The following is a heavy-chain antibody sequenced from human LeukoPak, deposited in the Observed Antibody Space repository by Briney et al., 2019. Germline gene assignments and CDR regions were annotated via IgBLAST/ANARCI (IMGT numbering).Heavy chain of an antibody. V-gene: IGHV4-31*03. CDR1: GGSISSGGYY. CDR3: ARVYGGNSAHFDY. D-gene: IGHD4-23*01. CDR2: IYYSGST. Sequence: SETLSLTCTVSGGSISSGGYYWSWIRQHPGKGLEWIGYIYYSGSTYYNPSLKSRVTISVDTFKNQFSLKLSSVTAADTAVYYCARVYGGNSAHFDYWGQGTLVTVSS. J-gene: IGHJ4*02.